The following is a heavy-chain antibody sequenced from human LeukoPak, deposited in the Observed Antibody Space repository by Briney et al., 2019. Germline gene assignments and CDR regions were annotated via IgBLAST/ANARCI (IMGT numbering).Heavy chain of an antibody. J-gene: IGHJ6*03. CDR1: GYTFTNYY. V-gene: IGHV1-46*01. D-gene: IGHD6-19*01. Sequence: GASVKVSCKASGYTFTNYYIHWVRQAPGQGLEWMGIFNPSVATTNYAQKFQGRVTMTRDMSTSTVYMELSSLRSEDTAVYYCAREIAVAGTGYYYYYYMDVWGKGTTVTISS. CDR2: FNPSVATT. CDR3: AREIAVAGTGYYYYYYMDV.